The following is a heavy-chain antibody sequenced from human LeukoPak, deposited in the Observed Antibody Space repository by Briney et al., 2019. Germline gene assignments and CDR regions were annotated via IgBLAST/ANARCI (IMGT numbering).Heavy chain of an antibody. D-gene: IGHD1-1*01. Sequence: QPGESLRLSCAASGFTFSSFDMHWVRQPTAQGLEWVSTIGTASDTYYPGSVEGRFTLSRDNAKNSLYLQMNSLTAGDTAVYYCARGPPRGKYYYMDVWGKGTTVTVSS. CDR3: ARGPPRGKYYYMDV. CDR1: GFTFSSFD. CDR2: IGTASDT. J-gene: IGHJ6*03. V-gene: IGHV3-13*01.